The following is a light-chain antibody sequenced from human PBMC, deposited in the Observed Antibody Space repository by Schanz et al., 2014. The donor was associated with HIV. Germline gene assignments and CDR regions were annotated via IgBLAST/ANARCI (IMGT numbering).Light chain of an antibody. V-gene: IGLV1-44*01. CDR2: SND. J-gene: IGLJ3*02. CDR1: SSNIGSHT. CDR3: QSYDTSLSVWV. Sequence: QSVLTQPPSASGTPGQRVTISCSGSSSNIGSHTVNWYQQLPGTAPKLLMYSNDLRPSGVPDRFSASKSDTSASLAITGLQADDEADYYCQSYDTSLSVWVFGGGTKLTVL.